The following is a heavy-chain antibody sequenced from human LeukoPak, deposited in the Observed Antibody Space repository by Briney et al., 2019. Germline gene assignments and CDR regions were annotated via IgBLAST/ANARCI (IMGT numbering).Heavy chain of an antibody. J-gene: IGHJ4*02. CDR2: IIPIFGTA. CDR3: ARAVRQLAHFDY. Sequence: ASVKVSCKASGGTFSSYAISWVRQAPGQGLEWMGGIIPIFGTANYAQKFQGRVTITADESTSTAYMELSSLRSEDTAVYYCARAVRQLAHFDYWGQGTLVTVSS. V-gene: IGHV1-69*13. CDR1: GGTFSSYA. D-gene: IGHD6-6*01.